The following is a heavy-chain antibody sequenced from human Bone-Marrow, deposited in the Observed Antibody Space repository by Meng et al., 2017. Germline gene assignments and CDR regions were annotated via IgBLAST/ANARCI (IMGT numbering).Heavy chain of an antibody. CDR3: ATYPRAFHM. CDR2: IYYSGST. V-gene: IGHV4-59*01. CDR1: GGSISSYY. J-gene: IGHJ3*02. Sequence: GSLRLSCTVSGGSISSYYWSWIRQPPGKGLEWIGYIYYSGSTNYNPSLKSRVTISVDTSKNQFSLKLSSVTAADTALYYCATYPRAFHMWGQGTMVTVSS.